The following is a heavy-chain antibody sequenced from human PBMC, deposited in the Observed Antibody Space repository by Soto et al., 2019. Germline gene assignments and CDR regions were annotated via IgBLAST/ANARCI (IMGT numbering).Heavy chain of an antibody. J-gene: IGHJ4*02. CDR1: GFIFSTYT. V-gene: IGHV3-30-3*01. D-gene: IGHD6-13*01. CDR2: MSYDGSQK. Sequence: QVQLVESGGGVVQPGRSLRLSCAASGFIFSTYTMHWVRQAPGKGLEWLTVMSYDGSQKYYADSVKGRLTISRDNSNNTLYLKMTSLRAEDTAVYPCAIAKGSSWHNFDCWGQGTLVTVSS. CDR3: AIAKGSSWHNFDC.